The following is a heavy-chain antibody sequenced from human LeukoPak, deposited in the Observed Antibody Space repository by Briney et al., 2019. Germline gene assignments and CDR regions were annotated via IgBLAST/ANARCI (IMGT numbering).Heavy chain of an antibody. V-gene: IGHV4-34*01. CDR2: INHSGNS. CDR1: GGXFSGYY. CDR3: ARGLTH. J-gene: IGHJ4*02. Sequence: SETLSLTCSVYGGXFSGYYWRWIRQPPGKGLEWIGEINHSGNSNYNPSLKSRVTISVDTSKSQFSLKLNSVTAADTGVYYCARGLTHWGQGTLVTVSS.